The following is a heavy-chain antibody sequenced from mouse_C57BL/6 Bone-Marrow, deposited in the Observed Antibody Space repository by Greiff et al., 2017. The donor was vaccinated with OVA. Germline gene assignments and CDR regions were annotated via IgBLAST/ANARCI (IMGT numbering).Heavy chain of an antibody. CDR3: ARERNSAWFAY. D-gene: IGHD2-1*01. Sequence: VQLQQPGAELVMPGASVKLSCKASGYTFPSSWMHWVKQRPGPGLEWIGELDPSDSYTNYNQKFKGKSTLTVDKSSSTAYMQLSSLTSEDSAVYYCARERNSAWFAYWGQGTLVTVSA. V-gene: IGHV1-69*01. CDR2: LDPSDSYT. J-gene: IGHJ3*01. CDR1: GYTFPSSW.